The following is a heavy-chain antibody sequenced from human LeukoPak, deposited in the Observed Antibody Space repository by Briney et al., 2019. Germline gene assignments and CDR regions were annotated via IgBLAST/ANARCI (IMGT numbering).Heavy chain of an antibody. CDR1: GGSISSYY. Sequence: SETLSPTCTVSGGSISSYYWSWIRQPPGKGLEWIGYISYSGSTSYNPSLKSRVTISVDTCKNQFSLKLSSVTAADTAVYYCARTQARLLHDYWGQGTLVTVSS. V-gene: IGHV4-59*01. CDR3: ARTQARLLHDY. CDR2: ISYSGST. J-gene: IGHJ4*02. D-gene: IGHD2-15*01.